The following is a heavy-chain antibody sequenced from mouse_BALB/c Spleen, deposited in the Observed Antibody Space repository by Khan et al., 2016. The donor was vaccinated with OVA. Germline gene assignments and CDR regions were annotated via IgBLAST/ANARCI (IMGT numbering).Heavy chain of an antibody. D-gene: IGHD1-1*01. J-gene: IGHJ3*01. CDR2: ISSGGSYS. CDR3: ARLAYYYDSEGFAY. V-gene: IGHV5-6*01. Sequence: EVQLLETGGDLVKPEGSLKLSCAASGFTFSTYGMSWVRHTPDKRLEWVATISSGGSYSYYPHSVQGRFTISSDNAKNTLYLQMSSLKSEDTAMFYCARLAYYYDSEGFAYWGQGTLVTVSA. CDR1: GFTFSTYG.